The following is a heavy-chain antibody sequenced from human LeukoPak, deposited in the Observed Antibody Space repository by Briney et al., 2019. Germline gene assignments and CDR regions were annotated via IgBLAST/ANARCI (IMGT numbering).Heavy chain of an antibody. CDR3: ARSMKLVAFDI. J-gene: IGHJ3*02. CDR2: IYYSGST. D-gene: IGHD2-21*01. V-gene: IGHV4-59*01. CDR1: GGSISSYY. Sequence: PSETLSLTCTVSGGSISSYYWSWIRQPPGKGLEWIGHIYYSGSTNYNPSLKSRVTISVDTSKNQFSLKLSSVTAADTAVYYCARSMKLVAFDIWGQGTMVTVSS.